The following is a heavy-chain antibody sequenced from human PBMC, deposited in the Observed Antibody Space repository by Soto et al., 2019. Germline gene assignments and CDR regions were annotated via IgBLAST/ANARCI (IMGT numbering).Heavy chain of an antibody. D-gene: IGHD3-10*01. Sequence: TSETLSLTCTVSGGSISSYYWSWIRQPPGKGLEWIGYIYYSGSTNYNPSFKSRVTISVDTSKNQFSLKLSSVTAADTAVYYCARGRYGSGSYYGYNWFDPWGQGTLVTVSS. CDR1: GGSISSYY. CDR3: ARGRYGSGSYYGYNWFDP. J-gene: IGHJ5*02. CDR2: IYYSGST. V-gene: IGHV4-59*01.